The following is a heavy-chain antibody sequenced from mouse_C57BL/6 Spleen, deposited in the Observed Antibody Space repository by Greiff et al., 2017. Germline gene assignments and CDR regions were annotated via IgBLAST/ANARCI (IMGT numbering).Heavy chain of an antibody. D-gene: IGHD6-1*01. CDR1: GFNIKDSY. V-gene: IGHV14-1*01. CDR3: TTCSIAMDY. J-gene: IGHJ4*01. Sequence: VQLQQSGAELVRPGASVKLSCTASGFNIKDSYMPWVKQRPDQGLVWIGRIDPEDGDTEYAPKFQGKVTMTADTSSNTAYLQLSSRTSEDTAVYYCTTCSIAMDYGGQGTSVTVAS. CDR2: IDPEDGDT.